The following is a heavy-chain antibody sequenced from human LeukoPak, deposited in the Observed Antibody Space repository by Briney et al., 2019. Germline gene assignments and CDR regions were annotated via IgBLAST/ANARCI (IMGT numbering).Heavy chain of an antibody. V-gene: IGHV1-2*02. CDR1: GYTLTGYD. Sequence: ASVKVSCKASGYTLTGYDMHWVRQAPGKGLEWMGWINPNSGGTNYAQKFQGRVTMTRDTSISTAYMELSRLRSDDTAVYYCARTAAAGREYYYYMDVWGKGTTVTVSS. J-gene: IGHJ6*03. CDR2: INPNSGGT. D-gene: IGHD6-13*01. CDR3: ARTAAAGREYYYYMDV.